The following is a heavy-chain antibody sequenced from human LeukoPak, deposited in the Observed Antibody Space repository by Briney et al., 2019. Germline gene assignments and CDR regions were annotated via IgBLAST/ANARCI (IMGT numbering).Heavy chain of an antibody. CDR1: GFTFSSYA. J-gene: IGHJ4*02. CDR3: AKDRGGTMVRGATDY. V-gene: IGHV3-23*01. CDR2: ISGSGGST. D-gene: IGHD3-10*01. Sequence: GGSLRLSCAASGFTFSSYAMSWVRHAPGKGLEWVSAISGSGGSTYYADSVKGRFTISRDNSKNTLYLQMNSLRAEDTAVYYCAKDRGGTMVRGATDYWGQGTLVTVSS.